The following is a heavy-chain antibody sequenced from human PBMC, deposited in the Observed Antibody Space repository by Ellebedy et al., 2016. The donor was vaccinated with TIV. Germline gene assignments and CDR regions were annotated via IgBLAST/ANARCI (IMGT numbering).Heavy chain of an antibody. V-gene: IGHV1-46*01. Sequence: AASVKVSCKASGYTFISYHIHWVRQAPGQGLEWMGRLNPSTGSTTYAQKFRGRVTMTRDTPTSTVFMEVSSLRSDDTAVYYCARDRGELYWFDSWGQGTLVTVSS. CDR2: LNPSTGST. CDR3: ARDRGELYWFDS. CDR1: GYTFISYH. D-gene: IGHD3-10*01. J-gene: IGHJ5*01.